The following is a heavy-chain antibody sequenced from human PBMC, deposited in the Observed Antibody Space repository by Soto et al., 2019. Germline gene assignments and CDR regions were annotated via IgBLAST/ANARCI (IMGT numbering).Heavy chain of an antibody. CDR1: GYPVTAYY. CDR2: INPATGAA. CDR3: ARGGGVGVAGSAAFDM. Sequence: QLHLVQSGAVVKKPGASVTVSCSASGYPVTAYYMHWVRQAPGRGLEWMGGINPATGAAKYTQPFQGKVTMTRETSPSTVFMELGGLKSEDTAVFYWARGGGVGVAGSAAFDMWGQGTLVTVSS. J-gene: IGHJ3*02. V-gene: IGHV1-2*02. D-gene: IGHD3-3*01.